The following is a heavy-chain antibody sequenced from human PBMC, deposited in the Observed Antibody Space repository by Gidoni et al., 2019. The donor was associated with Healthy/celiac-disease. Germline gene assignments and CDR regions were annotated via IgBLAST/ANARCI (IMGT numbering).Heavy chain of an antibody. CDR3: ARGGYCSSTSCYESYYYYGMDV. Sequence: QVQLVQSGAEVKKPGSSVKVSCKASGGTFSSYAISWVRQAPGQGLEWMGGIIPIFGTANYAQKFQGRVTITADESTSTAYMELSSLRSEDTAVYYCARGGYCSSTSCYESYYYYGMDVWGKGTTVTVSS. D-gene: IGHD2-2*01. V-gene: IGHV1-69*01. CDR1: GGTFSSYA. CDR2: IIPIFGTA. J-gene: IGHJ6*04.